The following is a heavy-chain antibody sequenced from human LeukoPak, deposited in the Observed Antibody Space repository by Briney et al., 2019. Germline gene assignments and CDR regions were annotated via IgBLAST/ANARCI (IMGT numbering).Heavy chain of an antibody. J-gene: IGHJ1*01. Sequence: SETLSLTCSVSGDSVSRSDSYWDWIRQPPGKGLERIGTIYYSGRTYYSPSLKSRVTMSVDPSNNQFSLNLRSVTAADTALYYCARRRYYDGSGYLEWGQGTLLSVSS. D-gene: IGHD3-22*01. CDR3: ARRRYYDGSGYLE. CDR1: GDSVSRSDSY. CDR2: IYYSGRT. V-gene: IGHV4-39*01.